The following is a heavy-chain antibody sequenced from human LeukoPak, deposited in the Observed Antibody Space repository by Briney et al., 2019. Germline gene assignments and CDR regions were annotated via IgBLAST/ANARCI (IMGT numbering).Heavy chain of an antibody. J-gene: IGHJ3*01. Sequence: GGSLRLSCAASGFTFSNYWMTWVRQAPGKGLEWVANINQDGSAKYYVGSVMGRFTISRDNANGSLYLQMNSLRVDDTAVYHSATDSFSISAISLTGADVWGQGTMVTVSS. V-gene: IGHV3-7*01. CDR2: INQDGSAK. CDR1: GFTFSNYW. CDR3: ATDSFSISAISLTGADV. D-gene: IGHD3-9*01.